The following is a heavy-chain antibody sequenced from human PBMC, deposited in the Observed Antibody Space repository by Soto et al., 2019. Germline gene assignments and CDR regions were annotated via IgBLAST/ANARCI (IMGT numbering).Heavy chain of an antibody. CDR3: ARVPYDSSGYYLDY. CDR1: GGSISSGGYY. Sequence: SETLSLTCTVSGGSISSGGYYWSWIRQHPGKGLEWIGYIYYSGSTYYNPSLKSRVTISVDTSKNQFSLKLSSVTAADTAVYYCARVPYDSSGYYLDYWGQGTLVTVSS. J-gene: IGHJ4*02. D-gene: IGHD3-22*01. CDR2: IYYSGST. V-gene: IGHV4-31*03.